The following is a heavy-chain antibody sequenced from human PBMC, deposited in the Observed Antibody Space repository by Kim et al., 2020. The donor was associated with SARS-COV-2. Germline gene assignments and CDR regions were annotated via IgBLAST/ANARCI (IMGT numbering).Heavy chain of an antibody. CDR1: GFNLVNYA. J-gene: IGHJ4*02. Sequence: GGSLRLSCAASGFNLVNYAMSWVRQAPGKGLEWVSIMSGSSDRTYYADSVKGRFTISRDNSKNTLYLQMNSLRAEDTAEYYCARAGCSGGTCYRPPDYWGQGTLVTVSS. D-gene: IGHD2-15*01. V-gene: IGHV3-23*01. CDR2: MSGSSDRT. CDR3: ARAGCSGGTCYRPPDY.